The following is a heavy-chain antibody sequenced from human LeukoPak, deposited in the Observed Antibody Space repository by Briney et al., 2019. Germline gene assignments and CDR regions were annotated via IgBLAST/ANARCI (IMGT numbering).Heavy chain of an antibody. CDR3: AGTRRYCSGGSCYNWFDP. D-gene: IGHD2-15*01. Sequence: SETLSLTCTVSGGSISSYYWSWIRQPPGKGLEWIGRIYASGSTTYNSSLKSRLTISVDTSKNQSSLKLNSVTAADTAVYYCAGTRRYCSGGSCYNWFDPWGQGTLVTVSS. CDR1: GGSISSYY. CDR2: IYASGST. V-gene: IGHV4-4*08. J-gene: IGHJ5*02.